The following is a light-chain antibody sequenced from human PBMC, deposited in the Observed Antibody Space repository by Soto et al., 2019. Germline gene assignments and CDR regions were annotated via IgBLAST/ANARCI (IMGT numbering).Light chain of an antibody. CDR2: GAS. CDR1: QSVSSSY. V-gene: IGKV3-20*01. J-gene: IGKJ5*01. Sequence: EIVMTQSPATLSVSPGERATLSCRASQSVSSSYLAWYQQKPGQAPRLLIYGASSRATGIPDRFSGSGSGTDFTLTISRLEPEDFAVYYCQQYGSSSLTFGQGTRLEI. CDR3: QQYGSSSLT.